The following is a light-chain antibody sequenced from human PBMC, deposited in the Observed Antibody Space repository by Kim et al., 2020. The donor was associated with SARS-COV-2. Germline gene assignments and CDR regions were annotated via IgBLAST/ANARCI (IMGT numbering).Light chain of an antibody. J-gene: IGLJ3*02. CDR3: QAWDSSNWV. V-gene: IGLV3-1*01. CDR2: QDS. CDR1: KLGDKY. Sequence: SYELTQPPSVSVSLGQTASITCSGDKLGDKYACWYQQKPGQSPVLVIYQDSKRPSGIPERFSGSNSGNTATLTISGTQAMDEADYYCQAWDSSNWVFGGGTKLTVL.